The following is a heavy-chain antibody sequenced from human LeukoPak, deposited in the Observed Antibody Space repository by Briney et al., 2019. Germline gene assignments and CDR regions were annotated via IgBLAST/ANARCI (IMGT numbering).Heavy chain of an antibody. V-gene: IGHV4-34*01. CDR3: ARGHWDFDL. CDR2: INHVGSI. Sequence: SETLSLTCVVYGGSFSGSYRSWIRQPPGKGLEWIGEINHVGSINYSPSLKSPVTISVDTSKNQFSLKLISVNAADTAVYFCARGHWDFDLWGRGTLVTVSS. CDR1: GGSFSGSY. J-gene: IGHJ2*01.